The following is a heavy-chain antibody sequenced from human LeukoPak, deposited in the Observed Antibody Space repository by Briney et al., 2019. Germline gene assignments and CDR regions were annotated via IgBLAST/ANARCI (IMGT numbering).Heavy chain of an antibody. D-gene: IGHD3-3*01. Sequence: SETLSLACTVSGGSLFRGSVYWTWIRQPAGKGLEWLGRIFPSGSTDYTPSVKSRLTMSIDTSKDQFSLNLASVTAADTAVYYCARIIWRSVGYIANWGQGILVTVSS. CDR2: IFPSGST. J-gene: IGHJ1*01. CDR1: GGSLFRGSVY. V-gene: IGHV4-61*02. CDR3: ARIIWRSVGYIAN.